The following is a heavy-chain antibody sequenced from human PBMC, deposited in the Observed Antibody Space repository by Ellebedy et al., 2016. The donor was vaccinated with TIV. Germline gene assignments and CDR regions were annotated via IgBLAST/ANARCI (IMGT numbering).Heavy chain of an antibody. CDR1: GVSINRSY. CDR2: VSPGGST. Sequence: SETLSLTCTVSGVSINRSYWSWIRLPPGKGLEWIGYVSPGGSTNYSPSFESQVTISVDTSKSQFSLNLKSVTAGDTAVYYCARTFTETLGGSTTHWVLDYWGRGTLVTASS. CDR3: ARTFTETLGGSTTHWVLDY. D-gene: IGHD2/OR15-2a*01. V-gene: IGHV4-4*08. J-gene: IGHJ4*02.